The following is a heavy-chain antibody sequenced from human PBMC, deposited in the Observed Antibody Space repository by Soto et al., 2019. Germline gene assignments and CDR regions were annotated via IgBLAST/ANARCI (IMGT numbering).Heavy chain of an antibody. J-gene: IGHJ4*02. CDR3: AILRKPEYSSSYFDY. CDR2: IDPSDSYT. CDR1: GYSFTSYW. V-gene: IGHV5-10-1*01. Sequence: PGESLKISCKGSGYSFTSYWISWVRQMPGKGLEWMGRIDPSDSYTNYSPSFQGHVTISADKSISTAYLQWSSLKASDTAMYYCAILRKPEYSSSYFDYWGQGTLVTVSS. D-gene: IGHD6-6*01.